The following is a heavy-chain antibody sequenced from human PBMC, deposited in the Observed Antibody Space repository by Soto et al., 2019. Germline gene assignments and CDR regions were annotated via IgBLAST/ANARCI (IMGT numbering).Heavy chain of an antibody. Sequence: QVQLQESGPGLVKPSQTLSLTCTVSGGSISSGDYYWSWIRQPPGKGLEWIGYIYYSGSTYYNPSLKRRVTISVDTSKNQFSLKLSSVTAADTAVYYCARVGGMVRGVPDYWGQGTLVTVSS. V-gene: IGHV4-30-4*01. CDR1: GGSISSGDYY. CDR2: IYYSGST. J-gene: IGHJ4*02. D-gene: IGHD3-10*01. CDR3: ARVGGMVRGVPDY.